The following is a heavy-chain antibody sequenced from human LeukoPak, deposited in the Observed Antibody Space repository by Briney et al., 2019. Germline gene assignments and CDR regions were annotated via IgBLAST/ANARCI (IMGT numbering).Heavy chain of an antibody. CDR3: AREDYYGSGSHMDV. J-gene: IGHJ6*03. D-gene: IGHD3-10*01. V-gene: IGHV4-61*02. Sequence: SQTLSLTCTVSGGSTSSGSYYWSWIRQPAGKGLEWIGRIYTSGSTNYNPSLKSRVTISVDTSKNQFSLKLSSVTAADTAVYYCAREDYYGSGSHMDVWGKGTTVTVSS. CDR2: IYTSGST. CDR1: GGSTSSGSYY.